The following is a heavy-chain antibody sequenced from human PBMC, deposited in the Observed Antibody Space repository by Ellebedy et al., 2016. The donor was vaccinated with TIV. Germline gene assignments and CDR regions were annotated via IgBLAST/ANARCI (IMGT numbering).Heavy chain of an antibody. Sequence: GGSLRLXXAASGFTFSSYWMSWVRQAPGKGLEWVANIKQDGSEKYYVDSVKGRFTISRDNAKNSLYLQMNSLRAEDTAVYYCARGEPAAIYYYMDVWGKGTTVTVSS. CDR3: ARGEPAAIYYYMDV. CDR2: IKQDGSEK. CDR1: GFTFSSYW. D-gene: IGHD2-2*02. V-gene: IGHV3-7*01. J-gene: IGHJ6*03.